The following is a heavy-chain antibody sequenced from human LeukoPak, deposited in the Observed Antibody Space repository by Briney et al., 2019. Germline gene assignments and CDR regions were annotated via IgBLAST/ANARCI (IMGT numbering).Heavy chain of an antibody. CDR1: GFTFSSYE. CDR2: ISTWSSYI. J-gene: IGHJ6*03. CDR3: ARALLEGYSNYWDMDV. D-gene: IGHD4-11*01. V-gene: IGHV3-21*01. Sequence: GGSLRLSCAGSGFTFSSYEMNWVRQAPGKGLEWVSSISTWSSYIYYSDSVKGRFTISRDNAQNSLYLQMTSLRAEDTAMYFCARALLEGYSNYWDMDVWGKGTSVTVSS.